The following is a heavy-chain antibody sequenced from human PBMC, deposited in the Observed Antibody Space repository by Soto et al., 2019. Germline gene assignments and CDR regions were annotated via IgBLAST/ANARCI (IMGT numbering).Heavy chain of an antibody. CDR3: ARGPSTVTTMGYYYYGMDV. V-gene: IGHV1-8*01. J-gene: IGHJ6*02. CDR1: GYTFTSYD. CDR2: MNPNSGNT. D-gene: IGHD4-4*01. Sequence: QVQLVQSGAEVKKPGASVKVSCKASGYTFTSYDINWVRQATGQGLEWMGWMNPNSGNTGYAQKVQGRVTMTRNTSISTAYMERSSLRSEDTAVYYCARGPSTVTTMGYYYYGMDVWGQGTTVTVSS.